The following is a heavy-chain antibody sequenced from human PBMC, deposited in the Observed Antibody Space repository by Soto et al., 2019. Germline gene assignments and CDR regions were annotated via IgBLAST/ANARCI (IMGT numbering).Heavy chain of an antibody. CDR3: ARDGDPRPLGN. CDR2: IKQDGSEK. D-gene: IGHD2-15*01. J-gene: IGHJ4*02. Sequence: GSLRLSCAASGFTFSSYWMSWVRQAPGKGLEWVANIKQDGSEKYYVDSVKGRFTISRDNAKNSLYLQMNSLRGEDTAVYYCARDGDPRPLGNWGQGTLVTVSS. CDR1: GFTFSSYW. V-gene: IGHV3-7*01.